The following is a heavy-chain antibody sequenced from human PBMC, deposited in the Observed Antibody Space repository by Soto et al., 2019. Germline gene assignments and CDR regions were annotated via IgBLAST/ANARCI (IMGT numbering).Heavy chain of an antibody. CDR1: GFNFNTYW. CDR3: GRVPLDGNYANGVDV. J-gene: IGHJ6*02. D-gene: IGHD4-17*01. Sequence: EVQLVESGGGLVQPGGSLRLSCAASGFNFNTYWMYWVRQAPGKGLEWVANIDTDGSRKNDVDSVKGRFIISRDNAKNSLFLQMNSLRADDTAVYYCGRVPLDGNYANGVDVWGQGTTVTVSS. V-gene: IGHV3-7*03. CDR2: IDTDGSRK.